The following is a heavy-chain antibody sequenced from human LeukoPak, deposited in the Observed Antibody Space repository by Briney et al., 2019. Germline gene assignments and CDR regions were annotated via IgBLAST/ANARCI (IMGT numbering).Heavy chain of an antibody. D-gene: IGHD3-22*01. CDR2: ISSSSTYT. V-gene: IGHV3-11*06. J-gene: IGHJ4*02. Sequence: GGSLRLSCAASGFSFSNFYMSWLRQAPGKGLEWVSYISSSSTYTNSADSVRGRFTISRDNAKNSLYLQMYSLRVEDTAVYYCARESDSSGYYDYWGQGTLVTVSS. CDR1: GFSFSNFY. CDR3: ARESDSSGYYDY.